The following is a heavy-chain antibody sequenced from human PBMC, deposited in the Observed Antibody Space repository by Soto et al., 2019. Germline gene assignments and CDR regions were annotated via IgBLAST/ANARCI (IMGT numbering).Heavy chain of an antibody. D-gene: IGHD1-1*01. V-gene: IGHV3-48*02. CDR2: IGSGSSTI. Sequence: EVQLVESGGGLVQPGGSLRLSCAASGFTFSSYGMNWVRQAPEKGLEWISYIGSGSSTIYYADSVKGRFTISRDNAKNSLYLQMNSLRDEDTAVYYCARNRITGTTLGDLDYWGQGTLVTVSS. CDR1: GFTFSSYG. J-gene: IGHJ4*02. CDR3: ARNRITGTTLGDLDY.